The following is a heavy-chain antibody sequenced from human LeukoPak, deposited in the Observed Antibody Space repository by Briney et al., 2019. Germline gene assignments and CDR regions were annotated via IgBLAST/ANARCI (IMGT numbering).Heavy chain of an antibody. Sequence: GGSLRLSCAASGFAFSSYGMHWVRQAPGKGLEWVAFIRYDGSNKYYADSVKGRFTISRDNSKNTLYLQMNSLRAEDTAVYYCAKDYYYDSSGYYFDYWGQGTLVTVSS. J-gene: IGHJ4*02. CDR2: IRYDGSNK. V-gene: IGHV3-30*02. CDR1: GFAFSSYG. CDR3: AKDYYYDSSGYYFDY. D-gene: IGHD3-22*01.